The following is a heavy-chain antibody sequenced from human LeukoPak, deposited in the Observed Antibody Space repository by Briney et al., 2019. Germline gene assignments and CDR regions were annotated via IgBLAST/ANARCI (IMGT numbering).Heavy chain of an antibody. CDR1: GFTFSFHA. Sequence: GGSLRLSCVASGFTFSFHAMSWVRQAPGKGLEWVSAISGSGKNIYYADSVKGRFTISRDNSKNTLYLQMNSLRAEDTAVYHCAKDWEAVSNTATWIDYWGQGTLVTVSS. CDR3: AKDWEAVSNTATWIDY. CDR2: ISGSGKNI. V-gene: IGHV3-23*01. J-gene: IGHJ4*02. D-gene: IGHD5/OR15-5a*01.